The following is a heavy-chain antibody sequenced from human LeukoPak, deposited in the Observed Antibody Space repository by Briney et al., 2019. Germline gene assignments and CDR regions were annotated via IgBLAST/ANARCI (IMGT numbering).Heavy chain of an antibody. CDR3: AKDPSIAARRPGVFDY. V-gene: IGHV3-30-3*01. J-gene: IGHJ4*02. D-gene: IGHD6-6*01. CDR1: GFTFSSYA. Sequence: PGGSLRLSCAASGFTFSSYAMHWVRQAPGKGLEWVAVISYDGSNKYYADSVKGRFTISRDNSKNTLYLQMNSLRAEDTAVYYCAKDPSIAARRPGVFDYWGQGTLVTVSS. CDR2: ISYDGSNK.